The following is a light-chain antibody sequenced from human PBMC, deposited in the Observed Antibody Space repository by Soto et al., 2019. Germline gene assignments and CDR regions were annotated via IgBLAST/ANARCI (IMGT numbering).Light chain of an antibody. CDR3: QQRFCSPPIT. V-gene: IGKV1-39*01. CDR2: VAS. J-gene: IGKJ5*01. Sequence: DIQMTQSPSSLSASLGDTVTISCRASQNIENYLHWYQQKAGKAPEVLLYVASVLKDGVSSRFRASGYGSDFALTITELQPDGFAMYYCQQRFCSPPITFGQGTRLDIK. CDR1: QNIENY.